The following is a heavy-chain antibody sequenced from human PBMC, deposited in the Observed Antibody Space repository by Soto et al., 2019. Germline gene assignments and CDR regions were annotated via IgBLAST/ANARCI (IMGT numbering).Heavy chain of an antibody. Sequence: SETLSLTCTVSGGSISSSSYYWGWIRKPPGKGLEWIGSIYYSGSPYYNPSLKSRVTISVDTSKNQFSLKLSSVTAADTAVYYCARLIARGSYRYYFDYWGQGTLVTVSS. D-gene: IGHD1-26*01. V-gene: IGHV4-39*01. J-gene: IGHJ4*02. CDR2: IYYSGSP. CDR3: ARLIARGSYRYYFDY. CDR1: GGSISSSSYY.